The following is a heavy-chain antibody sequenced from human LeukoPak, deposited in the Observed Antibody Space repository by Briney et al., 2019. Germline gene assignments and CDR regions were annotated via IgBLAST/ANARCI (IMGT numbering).Heavy chain of an antibody. J-gene: IGHJ6*04. V-gene: IGHV4-59*01. Sequence: SEILSLTCTVSGGSISSYYWSWIRQPPGKGLEWIGYIYYSGSTNYNPSLKSRVTISVDTSKNQFSLKLSSVTAADTAVYYCARTPPYCSGGSCYPVIYYYGMDVWGKGTTVTVSS. CDR1: GGSISSYY. D-gene: IGHD2-15*01. CDR3: ARTPPYCSGGSCYPVIYYYGMDV. CDR2: IYYSGST.